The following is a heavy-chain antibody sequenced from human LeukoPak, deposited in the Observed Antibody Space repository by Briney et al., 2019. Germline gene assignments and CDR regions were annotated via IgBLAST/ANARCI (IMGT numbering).Heavy chain of an antibody. CDR1: GFTFSSYA. Sequence: GGSLRLSCAASGFTFSSYAMSWVRQAPGKGLEWVSAISGSGGSTYYADSVKGRFTIPRDNSKNTLYLQMNSLRAEDTAVYQCAKYCSGGNCYSGLYWGQGTLVTVSS. V-gene: IGHV3-23*01. CDR2: ISGSGGST. CDR3: AKYCSGGNCYSGLY. D-gene: IGHD2-15*01. J-gene: IGHJ4*02.